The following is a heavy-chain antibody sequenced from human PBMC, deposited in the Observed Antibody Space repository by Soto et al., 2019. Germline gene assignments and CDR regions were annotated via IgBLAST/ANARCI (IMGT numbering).Heavy chain of an antibody. V-gene: IGHV3-30*18. J-gene: IGHJ6*02. D-gene: IGHD6-19*01. CDR1: GFTFSTYG. Sequence: QVQLVESGGGVVQPGRSLRLSCAASGFTFSTYGMHWVRQAPGKGLEWVAFISYDGSDKYYADSVKGRLTISRDNSKNALYLQMNSLRAEDTAVYYCAKVWYSSGWYLRYYYYGMDVWGQGTTVAVSS. CDR2: ISYDGSDK. CDR3: AKVWYSSGWYLRYYYYGMDV.